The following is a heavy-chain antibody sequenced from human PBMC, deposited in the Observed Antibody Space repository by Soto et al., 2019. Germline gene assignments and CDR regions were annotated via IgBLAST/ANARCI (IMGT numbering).Heavy chain of an antibody. CDR2: ISAYNGNT. CDR1: GGTFSSYA. Sequence: ASVKVSCKASGGTFSSYAISWVRQAPGQGLEWMGWISAYNGNTNYAQKLQGRVTMTTDTSTSTAYMELRSLRSDDTAVYYCARGVGSGTYYNQYNWFDPWGQGTLVTVSS. V-gene: IGHV1-18*01. J-gene: IGHJ5*02. CDR3: ARGVGSGTYYNQYNWFDP. D-gene: IGHD3-10*01.